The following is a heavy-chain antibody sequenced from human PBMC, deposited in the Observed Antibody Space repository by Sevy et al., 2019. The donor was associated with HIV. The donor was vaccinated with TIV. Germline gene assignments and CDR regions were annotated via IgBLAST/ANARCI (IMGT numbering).Heavy chain of an antibody. V-gene: IGHV3-30-3*01. J-gene: IGHJ4*02. CDR1: GFTFNTYG. D-gene: IGHD1-26*01. CDR2: ISSDGSNR. Sequence: GGSLRLSCGASGFTFNTYGIHWVRQAPGKGLEWVAVISSDGSNRYYADSVKGRFTISRDNSNNTAYLQMNSLRVEDTAIYYCARDGLGWELLEGLFDYWGQGALVTVSS. CDR3: ARDGLGWELLEGLFDY.